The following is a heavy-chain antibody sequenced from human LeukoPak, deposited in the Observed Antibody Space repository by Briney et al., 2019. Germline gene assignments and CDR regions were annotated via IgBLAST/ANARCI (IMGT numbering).Heavy chain of an antibody. V-gene: IGHV1-18*01. CDR1: GYTFTSYG. Sequence: ASVKVSCKASGYTFTSYGISWVRQAPGQGLEWMGWISAYNGNTNYAQKLQGRVTMTTDTSTSTAYMELRSLRPDDTAVYHCARASQSAPRPNWDSWGQGTLVTVSS. CDR3: ARASQSAPRPNWDS. CDR2: ISAYNGNT. J-gene: IGHJ4*02. D-gene: IGHD7-27*01.